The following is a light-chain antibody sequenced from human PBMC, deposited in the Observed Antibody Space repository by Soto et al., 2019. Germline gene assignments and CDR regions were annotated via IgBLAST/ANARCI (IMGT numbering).Light chain of an antibody. CDR1: QSVSSN. CDR3: QQYNNWPGT. CDR2: GAS. J-gene: IGKJ1*01. V-gene: IGKV3-15*01. Sequence: IVRTQSPATLSVSPGERATLSCRAGQSVSSNLAWYQQKPGQVPRLLIYGASTRATGIPARFSGSGSGTEFTLTISSLQSEDFAVYYCQQYNNWPGTFGQGTKVDIK.